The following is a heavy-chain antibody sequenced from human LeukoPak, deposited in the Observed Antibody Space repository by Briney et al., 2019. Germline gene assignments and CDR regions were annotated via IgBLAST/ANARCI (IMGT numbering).Heavy chain of an antibody. V-gene: IGHV3-74*01. CDR1: GFTFSSYW. CDR2: INSDGSST. CDR3: ARVIPRFLEWLLYP. J-gene: IGHJ5*02. Sequence: GGSLRLSCAASGFTFSSYWMHWVRQAPGKGLLWVSRINSDGSSTDYADSVKGRFTISRDNAKNTLYLQMNSLRAEDTAVYYCARVIPRFLEWLLYPWGQGTLVTVSS. D-gene: IGHD3-3*01.